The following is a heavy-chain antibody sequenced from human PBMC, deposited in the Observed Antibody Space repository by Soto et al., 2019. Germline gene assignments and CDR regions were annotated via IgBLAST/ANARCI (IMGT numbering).Heavy chain of an antibody. D-gene: IGHD6-13*01. Sequence: SETLSLTCAVSGGSMRTPKWWSWVRQPPGKGLEWIGEVYRTGSTNYNPSLESRVTVSIDKSKNQFSLKLTSVTAADTAVYYCARARATIAAAAIFDCWGQGTLVTVSS. CDR2: VYRTGST. CDR3: ARARATIAAAAIFDC. J-gene: IGHJ4*02. V-gene: IGHV4-4*02. CDR1: GGSMRTPKW.